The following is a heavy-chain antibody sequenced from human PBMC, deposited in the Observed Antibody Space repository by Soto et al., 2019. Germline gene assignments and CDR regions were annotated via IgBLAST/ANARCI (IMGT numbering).Heavy chain of an antibody. V-gene: IGHV1-69*13. CDR3: ARSLWFGEGPENYYYYGMDV. CDR1: GGTFSSYA. D-gene: IGHD3-10*01. CDR2: IIPIFGAA. J-gene: IGHJ6*02. Sequence: GASVKVSCKASGGTFSSYAISWVRQAPGQGLEWMGGIIPIFGAANYAQKFQGRVTITADESTSTAYMELSSLRSEDTAVYYCARSLWFGEGPENYYYYGMDVWGQGTTVTVSS.